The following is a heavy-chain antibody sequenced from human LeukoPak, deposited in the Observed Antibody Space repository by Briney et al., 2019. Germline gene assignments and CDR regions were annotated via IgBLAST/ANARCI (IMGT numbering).Heavy chain of an antibody. CDR2: IIPFLGIA. D-gene: IGHD3-9*01. V-gene: IGHV1-69*04. CDR1: GGTFSSYA. J-gene: IGHJ4*02. Sequence: ASVKVSCKASGGTFSSYAISWVRQAPGQGLEWMGRIIPFLGIANYAQKFQGRVTITADKSTSTAYMELSSLRSEDTAVYYCARDVTLSYDILTGYWGGYFDYWGQGTLVTVSS. CDR3: ARDVTLSYDILTGYWGGYFDY.